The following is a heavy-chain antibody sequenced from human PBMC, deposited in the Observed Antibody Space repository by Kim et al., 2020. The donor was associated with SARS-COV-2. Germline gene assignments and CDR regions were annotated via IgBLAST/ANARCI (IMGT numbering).Heavy chain of an antibody. Sequence: GGSLRHSCAASGFTFSSYAMHWVRQAPGKGLEWVAVISYDGSNKYYADSVKGRFTISRDNSKNTLYLQMNSLRAEDTAVYYCARVNRWELLEDPGGIIDYWGQGTLVTVSS. D-gene: IGHD1-26*01. CDR1: GFTFSSYA. V-gene: IGHV3-30*04. J-gene: IGHJ4*02. CDR3: ARVNRWELLEDPGGIIDY. CDR2: ISYDGSNK.